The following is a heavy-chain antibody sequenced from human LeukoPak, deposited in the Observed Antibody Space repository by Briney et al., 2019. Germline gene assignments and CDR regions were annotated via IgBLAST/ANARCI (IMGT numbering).Heavy chain of an antibody. CDR3: AKGKGPTANWYFDV. V-gene: IGHV3-21*04. D-gene: IGHD2-21*02. CDR1: GFTFSSYS. Sequence: GGSLRLSCAASGFTFSSYSMNWVRQAPGKGLEWVSSISSSSSYIYYTDSVKGRFTISRDNSKNTLYLHLNSLRAEDTAVYYCAKGKGPTANWYFDVWGRGTLVTVSS. J-gene: IGHJ2*01. CDR2: ISSSSSYI.